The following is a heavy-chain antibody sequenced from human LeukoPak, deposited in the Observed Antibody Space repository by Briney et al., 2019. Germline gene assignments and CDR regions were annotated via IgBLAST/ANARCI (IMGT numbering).Heavy chain of an antibody. CDR2: ITGSGDTR. J-gene: IGHJ3*01. CDR1: GITFRNYA. Sequence: GGSLRLSCVASGITFRNYAVTWVRQAPGKGLEWVSSITGSGDTRRYADSVKGRFTISRDNSVDTLYLQMNSLSAEDTAIYFCGKDPNGDYIGAFDFWGRGTMVTVSS. V-gene: IGHV3-23*01. CDR3: GKDPNGDYIGAFDF. D-gene: IGHD4-17*01.